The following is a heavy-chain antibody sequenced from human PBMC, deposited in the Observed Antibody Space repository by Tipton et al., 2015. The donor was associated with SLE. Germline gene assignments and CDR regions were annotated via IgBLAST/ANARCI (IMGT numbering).Heavy chain of an antibody. V-gene: IGHV4-59*12. CDR2: TYYSGSP. Sequence: TLSLTCNVSGGSISSYYWSWIRQPPGKGLEWIGYTYYSGSPYYNPSLKSRVTISLDMSKNQFSLRLSSVTAADTAVYYCPIYYHDSTGLHWFDPWGQGTLVTVSS. CDR3: PIYYHDSTGLHWFDP. D-gene: IGHD3-22*01. CDR1: GGSISSYY. J-gene: IGHJ5*02.